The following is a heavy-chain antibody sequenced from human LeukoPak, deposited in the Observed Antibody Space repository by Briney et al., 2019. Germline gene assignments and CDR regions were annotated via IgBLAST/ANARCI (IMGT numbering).Heavy chain of an antibody. V-gene: IGHV4-39*01. CDR3: ARALAAAVYNWFDP. J-gene: IGHJ5*02. CDR2: IYYSGST. Sequence: SETLSLTCTVSGGSISSSSYYWGWIRQPPGTGLEWIGSIYYSGSTYYNPSLKSRVTISVDTSKNQFSLKLSSVTAADTAVYYCARALAAAVYNWFDPWGQGTLVTVSS. D-gene: IGHD6-13*01. CDR1: GGSISSSSYY.